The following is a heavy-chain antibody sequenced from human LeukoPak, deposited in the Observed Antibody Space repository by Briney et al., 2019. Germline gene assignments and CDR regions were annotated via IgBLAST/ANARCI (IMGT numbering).Heavy chain of an antibody. CDR3: AEGSSSGEDIVVVVAALPYFDY. J-gene: IGHJ4*02. CDR2: INHSGST. CDR1: GGSFSGYY. V-gene: IGHV4-34*01. Sequence: SETLSLTCAVYGGSFSGYYWSWIRQPPGKGLEWIGEINHSGSTNYNPSLKSRVTISVDTSKNQFSLKLSSVTAADTAVYYCAEGSSSGEDIVVVVAALPYFDYWGQGTLVTVSS. D-gene: IGHD2-15*01.